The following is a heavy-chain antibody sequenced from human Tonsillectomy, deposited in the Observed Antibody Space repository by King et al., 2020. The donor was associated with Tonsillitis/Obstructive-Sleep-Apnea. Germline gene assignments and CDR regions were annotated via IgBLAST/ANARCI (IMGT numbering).Heavy chain of an antibody. V-gene: IGHV3-23*01. CDR2: ISDSGGST. CDR1: GFTFSSYA. CDR3: AKGDGARPRGYMDV. Sequence: VQLLESGGGLVQPGGSLRLSCAASGFTFSSYAMSWVRQAPGKGLECVSVISDSGGSTYYADSVKGRFTISRDNSKNTLYLQMNSLRAEDTAVYYCAKGDGARPRGYMDVWGKGTTVTVSS. J-gene: IGHJ6*03. D-gene: IGHD6-6*01.